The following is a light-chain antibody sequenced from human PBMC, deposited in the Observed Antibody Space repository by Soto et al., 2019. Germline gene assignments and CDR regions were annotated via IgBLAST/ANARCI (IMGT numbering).Light chain of an antibody. CDR2: DAT. J-gene: IGLJ1*01. CDR1: SSDVGGYNY. V-gene: IGLV2-8*02. Sequence: SALSRPGYACRSPGPSVTITNTGTSSDVGGYNYVSWYQQHPGKAPKLVIYDATKRPSGVPDRFSGSKSGNTASLTVSGLQAEDEADYYCSSYVGSNNYVFGTGTKVTVL. CDR3: SSYVGSNNYV.